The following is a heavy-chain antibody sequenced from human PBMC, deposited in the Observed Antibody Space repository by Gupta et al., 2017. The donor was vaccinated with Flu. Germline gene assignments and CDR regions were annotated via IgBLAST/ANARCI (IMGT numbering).Heavy chain of an antibody. D-gene: IGHD4-17*01. J-gene: IGHJ5*02. CDR2: ISWNSGRI. CDR3: AKDGDGDDVSFGWFDP. Sequence: AMHWVRQATGKGLEGVAGISWNSGRIGYADSGKGRFTISRDNDKNSRYLQMNSLRAEDTAVYYCAKDGDGDDVSFGWFDPGGQGTLVTVSS. CDR1: A. V-gene: IGHV3-9*01.